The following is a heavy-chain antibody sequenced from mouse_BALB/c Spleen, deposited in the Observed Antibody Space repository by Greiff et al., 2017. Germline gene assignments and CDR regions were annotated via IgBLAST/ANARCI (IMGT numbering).Heavy chain of an antibody. V-gene: IGHV14-4*02. J-gene: IGHJ3*01. CDR1: GFNIKDYY. CDR3: NAHTPSFAY. Sequence: VHVKQSGAELVRSGASVKLSCTASGFNIKDYYMHWVKQRPEQGLEWIGWIDPENGDTEYAPKFQGKATMTADTSSNTAYLQLSSLTSEDTAVYYCNAHTPSFAYWGQGTLVTVSA. CDR2: IDPENGDT.